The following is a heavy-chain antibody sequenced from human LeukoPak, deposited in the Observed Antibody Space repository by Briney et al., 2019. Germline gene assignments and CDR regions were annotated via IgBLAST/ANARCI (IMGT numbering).Heavy chain of an antibody. CDR1: GGSISSYY. Sequence: SETLSLTCTVSGGSISSYYWSWIRQPPGKGLEWIGYIYCSGSTNYNPSLKSRVTISVDTSKNQFSLKLSSVTAADTAVYYCARAFGQLWLPNWFDPWGQGTLVTVSS. D-gene: IGHD5-18*01. CDR3: ARAFGQLWLPNWFDP. J-gene: IGHJ5*02. V-gene: IGHV4-59*01. CDR2: IYCSGST.